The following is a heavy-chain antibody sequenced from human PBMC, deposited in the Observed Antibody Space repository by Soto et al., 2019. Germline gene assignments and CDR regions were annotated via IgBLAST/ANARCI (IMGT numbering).Heavy chain of an antibody. CDR1: GYTFTSYD. CDR2: MNPNSGNT. Sequence: ASVKLSCKASGYTFTSYDINWVRQATGQGLEWMGWMNPNSGNTGYAQKFQGRVTMTRNTSISTAYMELSSLRSEDTAVYYCARGSSWSSGSPHWGQGTLVTVSS. D-gene: IGHD3-22*01. CDR3: ARGSSWSSGSPH. V-gene: IGHV1-8*01. J-gene: IGHJ1*01.